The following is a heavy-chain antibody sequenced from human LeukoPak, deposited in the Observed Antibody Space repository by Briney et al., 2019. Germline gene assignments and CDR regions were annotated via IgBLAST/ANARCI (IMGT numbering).Heavy chain of an antibody. J-gene: IGHJ4*02. CDR1: GFTFTGYY. CDR3: AGAARFLEWLPHDY. CDR2: IKPNSGGT. V-gene: IGHV1-2*02. D-gene: IGHD3-3*01. Sequence: ASVKVSCTASGFTFTGYYMHWVRQAPGQGLEWMGWIKPNSGGTNYAQKFQGRVTMTRDTPISTAYMELSRLRSDDTAVYYCAGAARFLEWLPHDYWGQGTLVTVSS.